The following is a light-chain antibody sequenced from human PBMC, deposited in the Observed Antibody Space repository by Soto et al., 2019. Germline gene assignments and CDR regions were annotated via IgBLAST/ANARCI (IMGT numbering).Light chain of an antibody. CDR2: GAS. CDR3: QQRSNWTPWT. J-gene: IGKJ1*01. CDR1: QSVSVSY. Sequence: EIVFTHSQGTLALSPCEGATLSCSASQSVSVSYLPWYQQKPGQAPRLLIYGASSRATGLPDRFSGSGSGTDFTLTIISLEPEDFEVYYCQQRSNWTPWTFGQGTKV. V-gene: IGKV3D-20*02.